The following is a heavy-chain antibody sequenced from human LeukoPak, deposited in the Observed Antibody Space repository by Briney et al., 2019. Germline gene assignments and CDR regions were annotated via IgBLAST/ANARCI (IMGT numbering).Heavy chain of an antibody. J-gene: IGHJ6*03. Sequence: PGGSLRLSCAASGFTVSSNYMSWVRQAPGKGLEWVSVIYSGGSTYYADYVKGRFTISRDNSKNTLYLQMNSLRADDTAVYYCARASYDSSSYYYYYYMDVWGKGTTVTVSS. V-gene: IGHV3-53*01. CDR3: ARASYDSSSYYYYYYMDV. D-gene: IGHD3-22*01. CDR2: IYSGGST. CDR1: GFTVSSNY.